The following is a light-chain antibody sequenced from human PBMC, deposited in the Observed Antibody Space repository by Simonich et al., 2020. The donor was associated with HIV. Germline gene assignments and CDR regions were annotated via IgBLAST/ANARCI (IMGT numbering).Light chain of an antibody. CDR3: QQYNSYSS. CDR2: AAS. CDR1: QSSSSY. J-gene: IGKJ4*01. V-gene: IGKV1-39*01. Sequence: DIQMTQSPSSLSASVGDRVTITCRASQSSSSYLNWYQQKPGKAPKFLIYAASSLQSGVPSRFSASGSGTEFTLTISSLQPDDFATYYCQQYNSYSSFGGGTKVEIK.